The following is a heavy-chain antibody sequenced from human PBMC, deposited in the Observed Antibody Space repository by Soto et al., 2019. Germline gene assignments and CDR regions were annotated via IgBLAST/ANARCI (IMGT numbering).Heavy chain of an antibody. J-gene: IGHJ4*02. V-gene: IGHV3-23*01. CDR2: VSIGGST. CDR3: AKRRGAGGHFDY. CDR1: GFTFSSYA. Sequence: DVQLLESGGSLVQPEWSLRLSCAASGFTFSSYAMGWVRQGPGKGLEWVAVVSIGGSTHYADSVRGRFTISRDNSKNTLSLQMNSLTAEDTAVYFCAKRRGAGGHFDYWGQGALVTVSS. D-gene: IGHD2-15*01.